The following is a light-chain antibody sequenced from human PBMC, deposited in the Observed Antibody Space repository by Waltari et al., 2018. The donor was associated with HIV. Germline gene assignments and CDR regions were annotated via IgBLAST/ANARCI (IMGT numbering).Light chain of an antibody. Sequence: QSALTQPASVSGSPGQSITISCTGNSSDVGGFNYVSWYQHHPGKAPKLMIYDVTSRPSGVSNRFSGSKSGNTASLTISGLQAEDEADYYCSSYTSSSTLVVFGGGTKLTVL. J-gene: IGLJ2*01. V-gene: IGLV2-14*03. CDR1: SSDVGGFNY. CDR2: DVT. CDR3: SSYTSSSTLVV.